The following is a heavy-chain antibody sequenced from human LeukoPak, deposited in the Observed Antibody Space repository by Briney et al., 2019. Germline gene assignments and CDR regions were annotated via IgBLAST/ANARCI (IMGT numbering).Heavy chain of an antibody. D-gene: IGHD6-13*01. CDR3: ARVSSGYSSREFDY. CDR2: IYTSGST. J-gene: IGHJ4*02. Sequence: PETLSLTCTVSRGSISSDYWSSVWQPPREGLEWVGRIYTSGSTNYNPSLKSRVTMSVDTSKNQFSLKLSSVTAADTAVYYCARVSSGYSSREFDYWGQGTLVTVSS. V-gene: IGHV4-4*07. CDR1: RGSISSDY.